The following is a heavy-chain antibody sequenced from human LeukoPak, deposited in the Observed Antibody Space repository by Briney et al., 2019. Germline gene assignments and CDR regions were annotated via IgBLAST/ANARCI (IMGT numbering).Heavy chain of an antibody. CDR2: ISGSGGNA. V-gene: IGHV3-23*01. J-gene: IGHJ4*02. CDR1: GFTFSSYA. D-gene: IGHD2-15*01. Sequence: PGGSLRLSCAVSGFTFSSYAMCWIRQAPGKGLQWVSAISGSGGNAYYAASVKGRFIISRDNSENTLYLQMNSLRDEDTAIYYCAQDWEDIVVIAATLGHWGQGALVTVSS. CDR3: AQDWEDIVVIAATLGH.